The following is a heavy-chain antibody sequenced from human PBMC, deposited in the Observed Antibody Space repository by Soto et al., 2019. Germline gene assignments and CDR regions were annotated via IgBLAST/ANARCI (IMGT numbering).Heavy chain of an antibody. D-gene: IGHD3-10*01. CDR1: GGSFSGYY. CDR3: ARKTYGSGSYYPDY. J-gene: IGHJ4*02. Sequence: PSETLSLTCAVYGGSFSGYYWTWIRQAPGKELEWIGEINHSGGTNYNSSLKSRVTISVDTSKNQFSLKLSSVTAADTAVYYCARKTYGSGSYYPDYWGQGTLVTVSS. CDR2: INHSGGT. V-gene: IGHV4-34*01.